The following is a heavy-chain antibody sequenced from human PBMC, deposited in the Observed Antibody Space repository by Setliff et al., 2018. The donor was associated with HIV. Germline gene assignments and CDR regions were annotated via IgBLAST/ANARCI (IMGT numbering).Heavy chain of an antibody. CDR1: GDSISSSSYY. CDR2: IHYTGTT. D-gene: IGHD2-15*01. V-gene: IGHV4-39*01. J-gene: IGHJ3*02. CDR3: AREHCSGGSCNGFDI. Sequence: PSETLSLTCIVSGDSISSSSYYWGWVRQPPGKGLGFIGIIHYTGTTYYSPSLRSRATISVDTSKNQFSLKLGSVTAADTAMYYCAREHCSGGSCNGFDIWGQGTMVTVSS.